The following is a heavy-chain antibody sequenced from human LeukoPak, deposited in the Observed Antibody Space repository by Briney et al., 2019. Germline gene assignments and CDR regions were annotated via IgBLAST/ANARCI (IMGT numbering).Heavy chain of an antibody. D-gene: IGHD3-22*01. CDR1: GGSISSYY. V-gene: IGHV4-59*01. J-gene: IGHJ3*02. CDR2: IYYSGST. CDR3: ARDWNDSSGYGGFEI. Sequence: SETLSLTCAVYGGSISSYYWNWIRQPPGKGLEWIGYIYYSGSTNYNPSLKGRVTISVDTSKNQFSLNLSSVTAADTAVYYCARDWNDSSGYGGFEIWGQGTMVTVSS.